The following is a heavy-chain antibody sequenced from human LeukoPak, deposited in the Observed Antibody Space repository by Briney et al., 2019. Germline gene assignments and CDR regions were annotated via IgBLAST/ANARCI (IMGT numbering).Heavy chain of an antibody. V-gene: IGHV3-30*04. J-gene: IGHJ4*02. CDR3: ARENYGDHYFDY. CDR2: ISYDSRKK. Sequence: GGSLRLSCAASGFTFSSYEMNWVRQAPGKGLEWVAVISYDSRKKFYGDSVKGRFTISRDNSKNTLSLEMNSLRADDTAVYYCARENYGDHYFDYWGQGTLVTVSS. D-gene: IGHD4-17*01. CDR1: GFTFSSYE.